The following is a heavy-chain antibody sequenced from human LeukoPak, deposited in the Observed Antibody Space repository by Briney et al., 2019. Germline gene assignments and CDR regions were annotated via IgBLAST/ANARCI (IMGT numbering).Heavy chain of an antibody. D-gene: IGHD6-19*01. CDR2: ISGSGGST. Sequence: PGGSLRLSCAASGSTFSSYAMSWVRQAPGKGLEWVSAISGSGGSTYYADSVKGRFTISRDNSKNPLYLQMNSLRAEDTAVYYCAKDPRLVPDLGNWGQGTLVTVSS. CDR1: GSTFSSYA. CDR3: AKDPRLVPDLGN. V-gene: IGHV3-23*01. J-gene: IGHJ4*02.